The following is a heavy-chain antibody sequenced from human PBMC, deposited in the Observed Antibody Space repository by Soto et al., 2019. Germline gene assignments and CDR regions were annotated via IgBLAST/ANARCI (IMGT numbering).Heavy chain of an antibody. CDR2: IYHGGST. J-gene: IGHJ5*02. Sequence: SETLSRTCAVSGCCISSGYYWGWLQQPPGEGLECIGSIYHGGSTYYNPSLNSRVILSIDMTNNHVSLILNSVTAADTAVYYCARVGPWVPYYYDSSPYTFENWFDPWGQGTLVTVSS. V-gene: IGHV4-38-2*01. CDR1: GCCISSGYY. CDR3: ARVGPWVPYYYDSSPYTFENWFDP. D-gene: IGHD3-22*01.